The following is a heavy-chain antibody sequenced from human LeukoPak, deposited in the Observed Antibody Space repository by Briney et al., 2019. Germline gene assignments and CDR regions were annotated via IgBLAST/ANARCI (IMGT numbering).Heavy chain of an antibody. CDR1: GYSFTNHY. V-gene: IGHV5-51*01. J-gene: IGHJ4*02. CDR3: ARRGYGSGNYYYPN. CDR2: IYPGDSDT. D-gene: IGHD3-10*01. Sequence: GESLKISCKGSGYSFTNHYIGWVRLMPGKGLEWMGIIYPGDSDTRYSPSIQGQVTISADKSISTAYLQWSSLKASDNAMYYCARRGYGSGNYYYPNWGQGTLVTVSS.